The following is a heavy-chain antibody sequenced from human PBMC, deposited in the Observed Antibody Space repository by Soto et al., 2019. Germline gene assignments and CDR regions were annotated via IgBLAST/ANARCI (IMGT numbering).Heavy chain of an antibody. CDR2: ISYDGTSK. CDR1: GFSFSRYS. J-gene: IGHJ4*02. Sequence: QVQLVESGGGVVQPGTSLRLSCAASGFSFSRYSMHWVRQAPGKGLEWLAVISYDGTSKYYGDSAKGRFTISRHNSNNMLYLQLNSLRAEDTPVYYCARDPYSGYIFDSWGQGTLVTLSS. D-gene: IGHD5-12*01. V-gene: IGHV3-30*03. CDR3: ARDPYSGYIFDS.